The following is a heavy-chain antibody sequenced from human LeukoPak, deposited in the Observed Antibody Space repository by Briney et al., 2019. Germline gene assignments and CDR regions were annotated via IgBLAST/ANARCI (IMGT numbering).Heavy chain of an antibody. V-gene: IGHV3-30-3*01. CDR1: GFTFSSYA. D-gene: IGHD3-22*01. J-gene: IGHJ3*02. CDR3: ARDYYDSSGYYRLGGFDI. Sequence: GRSLRLSCAASGFTFSSYAMHWVRQAPGKGLEWVAVISYDGSNKYYADSVKGRFTISRDNSKNTLYLQMNSLRAEDTGVYYCARDYYDSSGYYRLGGFDIWGQGTMVTVSS. CDR2: ISYDGSNK.